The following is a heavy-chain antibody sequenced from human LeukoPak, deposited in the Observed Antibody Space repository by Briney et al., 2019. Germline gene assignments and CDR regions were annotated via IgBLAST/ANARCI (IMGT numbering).Heavy chain of an antibody. Sequence: GGSLRLSCAASGFTFSSYSMNWVRQAPGKGLEWVSSISSSSSYIYYADSVKGRFTISRDNAKNSLYLQMNSLRAEDTAVYYCARLVVPAAFNYYYYYYMDVWGKGTTVTVSS. CDR2: ISSSSSYI. V-gene: IGHV3-21*01. CDR3: ARLVVPAAFNYYYYYYMDV. J-gene: IGHJ6*03. CDR1: GFTFSSYS. D-gene: IGHD2-2*01.